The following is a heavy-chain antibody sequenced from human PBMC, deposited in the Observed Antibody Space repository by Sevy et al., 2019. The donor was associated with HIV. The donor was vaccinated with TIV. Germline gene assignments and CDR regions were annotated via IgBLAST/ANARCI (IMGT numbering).Heavy chain of an antibody. CDR3: ARLTAQPTSDLYGLDV. J-gene: IGHJ6*02. CDR2: INSDSGVT. Sequence: ASVKVSCKASGYIFTDYYIHWVRQAPGQGLEWMDWINSDSGVTNYAQRFQGEVTVTRDPSLSSAYLELTNLKSNDTAIYYCARLTAQPTSDLYGLDVWGQGTTVTVSS. D-gene: IGHD2-21*02. V-gene: IGHV1-2*02. CDR1: GYIFTDYY.